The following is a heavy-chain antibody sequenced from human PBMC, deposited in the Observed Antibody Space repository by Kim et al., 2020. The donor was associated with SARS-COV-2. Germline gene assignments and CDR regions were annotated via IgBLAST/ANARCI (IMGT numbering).Heavy chain of an antibody. CDR3: AALYSSSLTYDY. CDR2: ISSSGSTI. J-gene: IGHJ4*02. Sequence: GGSLRLSCAASGFTFSSYEMNWVRQAPGKGLEWVSYISSSGSTIYYADSVKGRFTISRDNAKNSLYLQMNSLRAEDTAVYYCAALYSSSLTYDYWGQGTLVTVSS. V-gene: IGHV3-48*03. CDR1: GFTFSSYE. D-gene: IGHD6-6*01.